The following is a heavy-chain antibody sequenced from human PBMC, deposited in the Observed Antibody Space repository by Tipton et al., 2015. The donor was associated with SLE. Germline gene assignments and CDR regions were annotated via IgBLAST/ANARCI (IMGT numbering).Heavy chain of an antibody. Sequence: TLSLTCTVSGDSISSGSYYWSWIRQPAGKGLEWIGRIYTSGSTNYNPSLKSRVTISVDTSKNQFSLKLSSVTAADTAVYYCARERTGTTGDRDYWGQGTLVTVSS. J-gene: IGHJ4*02. V-gene: IGHV4-61*02. D-gene: IGHD1-1*01. CDR2: IYTSGST. CDR3: ARERTGTTGDRDY. CDR1: GDSISSGSYY.